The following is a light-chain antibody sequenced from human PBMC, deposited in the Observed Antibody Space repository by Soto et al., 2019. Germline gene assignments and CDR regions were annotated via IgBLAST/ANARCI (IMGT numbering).Light chain of an antibody. CDR3: QQRSDWPLLT. CDR1: RSVSSRY. J-gene: IGKJ4*01. CDR2: GAS. V-gene: IGKV3D-20*02. Sequence: ESMLTQSPGTLSLSPGDRATLSCRASRSVSSRYITWYQQKPGQAPRLLIYGASIRATGIPDRFSGSGSGTDFTLTISRLEAEDFAVYYCQQRSDWPLLTFGGGTKVEVK.